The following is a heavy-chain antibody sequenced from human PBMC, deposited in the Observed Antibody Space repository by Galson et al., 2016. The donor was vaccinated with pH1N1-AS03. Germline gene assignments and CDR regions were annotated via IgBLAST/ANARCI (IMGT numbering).Heavy chain of an antibody. D-gene: IGHD2-8*01. CDR3: ETMVDAHLMNVGDY. CDR1: GFTVWSSN. V-gene: IGHV3-30*03. J-gene: IGHJ4*02. Sequence: SLRLSCAVSGFTVWSSNMNWIRQAPGKGPEWVALVSKDGNNKKYADSVKGRFTISRDNPKDTVYLQMNNVRAEDAAVYYCETMVDAHLMNVGDYWGQGTLVSVSS. CDR2: VSKDGNNK.